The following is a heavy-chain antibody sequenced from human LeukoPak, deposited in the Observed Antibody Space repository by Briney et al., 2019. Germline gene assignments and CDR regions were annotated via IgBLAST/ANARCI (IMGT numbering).Heavy chain of an antibody. CDR3: ARDRQQQQLLRDGMDV. Sequence: ASVKVSCKASGYTFTSYYMHWVRQAPGQGHEWMGIINPSGGSTSYAQKLQGRVTMTRDTSTSTVYMELSSLRSEDTAVYYCARDRQQQQLLRDGMDVWGQGTTVTVSS. CDR1: GYTFTSYY. V-gene: IGHV1-46*01. D-gene: IGHD6-13*01. J-gene: IGHJ6*02. CDR2: INPSGGST.